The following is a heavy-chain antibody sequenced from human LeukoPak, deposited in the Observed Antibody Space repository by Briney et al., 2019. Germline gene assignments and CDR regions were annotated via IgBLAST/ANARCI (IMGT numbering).Heavy chain of an antibody. J-gene: IGHJ3*02. CDR3: AREVKTGPLLRYFDRTLLHDAFDI. D-gene: IGHD3-9*01. CDR1: GYTFTGYY. CDR2: INPNSGGT. Sequence: ASVKVSCKASGYTFTGYYMHWVRQAPGQGLEWMGWINPNSGGTNYAQKFQGRVTMTRDTSISTAYMELSRLRSDDTAVYYCAREVKTGPLLRYFDRTLLHDAFDIWGQGTMVTVSS. V-gene: IGHV1-2*02.